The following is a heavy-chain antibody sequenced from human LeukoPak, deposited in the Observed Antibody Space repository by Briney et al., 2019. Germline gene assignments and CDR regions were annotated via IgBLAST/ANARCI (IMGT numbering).Heavy chain of an antibody. D-gene: IGHD1-26*01. CDR3: ASGPSGSYWERLDY. V-gene: IGHV3-30*04. Sequence: GGSLRLSCAASGFTFSSYAMHWVRQAPGKGLEWVAVISYDGSNKYYADSVKGRFTISRDNSKNTLYLQINSLRAEDTAVYYCASGPSGSYWERLDYWGQGTLVTVSS. J-gene: IGHJ4*02. CDR1: GFTFSSYA. CDR2: ISYDGSNK.